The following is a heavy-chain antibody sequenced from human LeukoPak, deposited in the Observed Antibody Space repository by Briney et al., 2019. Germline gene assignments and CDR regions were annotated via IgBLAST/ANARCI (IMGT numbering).Heavy chain of an antibody. CDR1: GGSISSGDYY. CDR3: ARDVRRREARAMDV. CDR2: IYYSGST. D-gene: IGHD1-26*01. J-gene: IGHJ6*02. Sequence: PSETLSLTCTVSGGSISSGDYYWSWIRQPPGKGLEWIGYIYYSGSTYYNPSLKSRVTISVDTSKNQFSLKLSSVTAADTAVYYCARDVRRREARAMDVWGQGTTVTVSS. V-gene: IGHV4-30-4*01.